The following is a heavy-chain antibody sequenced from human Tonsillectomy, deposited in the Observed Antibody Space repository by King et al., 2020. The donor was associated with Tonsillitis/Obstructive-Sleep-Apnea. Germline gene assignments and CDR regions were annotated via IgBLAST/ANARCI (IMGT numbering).Heavy chain of an antibody. CDR3: ARHSVSDCTSTSCQGYFDL. V-gene: IGHV5-51*01. Sequence: QLVQSGAEVKKPGESLMISCQGSGYSFTHYWIAWVRQMPGKGLEWMGIIYPGDSDTRYSPSFQGQVTISADKFVSAAYLELSSLQASDTDIYYCARHSVSDCTSTSCQGYFDLWGRGTLVTVSS. CDR2: IYPGDSDT. J-gene: IGHJ2*01. CDR1: GYSFTHYW. D-gene: IGHD2-2*01.